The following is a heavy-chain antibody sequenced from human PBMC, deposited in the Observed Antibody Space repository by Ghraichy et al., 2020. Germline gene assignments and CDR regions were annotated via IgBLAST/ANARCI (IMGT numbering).Heavy chain of an antibody. CDR1: GFTFSGSA. D-gene: IGHD3-3*02. CDR2: IRSKANSYAT. V-gene: IGHV3-73*01. CDR3: TRTILSGFDP. Sequence: LSLTCAASGFTFSGSAMHWVRQASGKGLEWVGRIRSKANSYATAYAASVKGRFTISRDDSKNTAYLQMNSLKTEDTAVYYCTRTILSGFDPWGQGTLVTVSS. J-gene: IGHJ5*02.